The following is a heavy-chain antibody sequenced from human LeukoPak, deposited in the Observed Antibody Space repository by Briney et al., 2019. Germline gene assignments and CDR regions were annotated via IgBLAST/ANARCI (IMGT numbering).Heavy chain of an antibody. CDR3: AREGVAAAGTSAFDI. CDR2: IYYSGST. V-gene: IGHV4-59*01. Sequence: SETLSLTCTGSGGSISSYYWSWIRQPPGKGLEWIGYIYYSGSTNYNPSLKSRVTISVDTSKNQFSLKLSSVTAADTAVYYCAREGVAAAGTSAFDIWGQGTMVTVSS. D-gene: IGHD6-13*01. CDR1: GGSISSYY. J-gene: IGHJ3*02.